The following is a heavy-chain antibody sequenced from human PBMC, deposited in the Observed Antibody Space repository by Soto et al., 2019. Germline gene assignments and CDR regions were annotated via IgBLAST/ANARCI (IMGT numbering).Heavy chain of an antibody. CDR3: AKDTAMATLHDAFDI. CDR1: GFTFDDYT. D-gene: IGHD5-12*01. V-gene: IGHV3-43*01. Sequence: GGSLRLSCAASGFTFDDYTMHWVRQAPGKGLEWVSLISWDGGSTYYADSVKGRFTISRDNSKNSLYLQMNSLRTEDTALYYCAKDTAMATLHDAFDIRGQGTMVTVSS. CDR2: ISWDGGST. J-gene: IGHJ3*02.